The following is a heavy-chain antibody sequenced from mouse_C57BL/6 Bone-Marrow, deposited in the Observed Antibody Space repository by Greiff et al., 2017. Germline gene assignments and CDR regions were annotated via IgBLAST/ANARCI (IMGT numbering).Heavy chain of an antibody. D-gene: IGHD3-1*01. CDR3: ARRPSGAMDY. CDR1: GFTFSDYY. V-gene: IGHV5-12*01. J-gene: IGHJ4*01. CDR2: ISNGGGST. Sequence: EVKVEESGGGLVQPGGSLKLSCAASGFTFSDYYMYWVRQTPEKRLEWVAYISNGGGSTYYPDTVKGRFTISRDNAKNTLYLQMSRLKSEDTAMYYCARRPSGAMDYWGQGTSVTVSS.